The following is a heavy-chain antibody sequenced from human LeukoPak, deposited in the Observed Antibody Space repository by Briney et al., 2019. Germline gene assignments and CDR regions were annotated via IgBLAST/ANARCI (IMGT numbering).Heavy chain of an antibody. J-gene: IGHJ6*02. D-gene: IGHD2-2*01. CDR2: MNPNSGNT. CDR1: GYTFTSYD. Sequence: ASVKVSCRASGYTFTSYDINWVRQATGQGLEWMGWMNPNSGNTGYAQKFQGRVTMTRNTSISTAYMELGSLRSEDTAVYYCARVGLMYQLLLDDYYYGMDVWGQGTTVTVSS. V-gene: IGHV1-8*01. CDR3: ARVGLMYQLLLDDYYYGMDV.